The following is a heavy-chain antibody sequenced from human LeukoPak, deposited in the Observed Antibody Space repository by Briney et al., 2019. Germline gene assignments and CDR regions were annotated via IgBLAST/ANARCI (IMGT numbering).Heavy chain of an antibody. CDR1: GFTFLSYN. CDR2: ISSASSSYK. V-gene: IGHV3-21*01. D-gene: IGHD6-13*01. Sequence: GGSLRLSCAASGFTFLSYNMNWVRQAPGKGLEWVSSISSASSSYKYYADSVKGRFTISRDNAKNSLYLQMNSLRAEDTAVYYCARDLMGIAYRGAFYYWGQGTLVTVSS. J-gene: IGHJ4*02. CDR3: ARDLMGIAYRGAFYY.